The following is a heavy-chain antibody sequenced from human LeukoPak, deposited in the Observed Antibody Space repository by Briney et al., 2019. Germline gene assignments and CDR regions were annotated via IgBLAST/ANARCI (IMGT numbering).Heavy chain of an antibody. Sequence: VASVKVSCKASGGXFSSYAISWVRQAPGQGLEWMGGIIPIFGTANYAQKFQGRVTITADESTSTAYMELSSLRSEDTAVYYCARPYCSGGSCYYQSTYYYYGMDVWGQGTTVTVSS. V-gene: IGHV1-69*01. CDR3: ARPYCSGGSCYYQSTYYYYGMDV. CDR2: IIPIFGTA. D-gene: IGHD2-15*01. J-gene: IGHJ6*02. CDR1: GGXFSSYA.